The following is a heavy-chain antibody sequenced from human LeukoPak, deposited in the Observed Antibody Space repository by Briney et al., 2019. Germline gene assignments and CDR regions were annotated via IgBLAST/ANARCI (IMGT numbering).Heavy chain of an antibody. Sequence: SVKVSCKASGGTFSSYAISWVRQAPGQGLEWMGGIIPIFGTANYAQKFQGRVTITADESTSTAYMELSSLRSEDTAVYYCARDRYCSSTSCYWDWFDPWGQGTLVTVSS. J-gene: IGHJ5*02. D-gene: IGHD2-2*01. CDR3: ARDRYCSSTSCYWDWFDP. CDR2: IIPIFGTA. V-gene: IGHV1-69*13. CDR1: GGTFSSYA.